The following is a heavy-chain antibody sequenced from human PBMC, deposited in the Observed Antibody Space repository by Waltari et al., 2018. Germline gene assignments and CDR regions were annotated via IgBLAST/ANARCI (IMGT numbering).Heavy chain of an antibody. V-gene: IGHV4-30-4*01. Sequence: QVQLQESGPGLVQPPQPLSLTCTVSGASISSSSYYWSWVRQSPGRGLEWIGYIYCGGGTFYNPSLKTRVSISVDTSNNQFSLKLSSVTAADTAIYYRARAKSYCAGGTCYISPSWFDPWGQGTLVTVSS. CDR3: ARAKSYCAGGTCYISPSWFDP. CDR2: IYCGGGT. D-gene: IGHD2-8*02. J-gene: IGHJ5*02. CDR1: GASISSSSYY.